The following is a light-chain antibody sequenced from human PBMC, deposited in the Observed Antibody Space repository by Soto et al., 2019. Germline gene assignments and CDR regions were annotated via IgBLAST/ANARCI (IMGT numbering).Light chain of an antibody. J-gene: IGKJ1*01. Sequence: DIVMTQSPDSLAVSLGERATINCKSSQSVLFSSNNKNYLAWYQQKPGQPPKLLIYWASTRESVVPDRFSGSGSGTDFTLTISSLQAEDVAVYYRQQYYSPPWTFGQGTKVEIK. CDR2: WAS. CDR1: QSVLFSSNNKNY. CDR3: QQYYSPPWT. V-gene: IGKV4-1*01.